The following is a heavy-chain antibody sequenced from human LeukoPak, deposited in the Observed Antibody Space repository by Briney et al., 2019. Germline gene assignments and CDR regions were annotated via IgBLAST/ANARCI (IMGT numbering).Heavy chain of an antibody. Sequence: GGSLRLSCAASGFTFSSYSMNWVRQAPGKGLEWVSSISSSSSYIYYADSVKGRFTISRDNAKNSLYLQMNSLRAEDTAVYYCARRPYYYDSSGSLSWFDPWGQGTLVTVSS. CDR1: GFTFSSYS. CDR2: ISSSSSYI. J-gene: IGHJ5*02. V-gene: IGHV3-21*01. CDR3: ARRPYYYDSSGSLSWFDP. D-gene: IGHD3-22*01.